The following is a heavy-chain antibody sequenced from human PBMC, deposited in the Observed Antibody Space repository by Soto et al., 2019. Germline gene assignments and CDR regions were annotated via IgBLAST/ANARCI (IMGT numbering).Heavy chain of an antibody. Sequence: GGCPKISCQLFGYTFTSCWTTWGREMPGKGLEGMGRIDPSNSVTDYNPSFEGHVILSVDLSGSTAYLPWSGLKASDTAVYYCASHTGLGPIPFDYWGQGTPVTASS. J-gene: IGHJ4*02. CDR2: IDPSNSVT. CDR1: GYTFTSCW. CDR3: ASHTGLGPIPFDY. V-gene: IGHV5-10-1*01.